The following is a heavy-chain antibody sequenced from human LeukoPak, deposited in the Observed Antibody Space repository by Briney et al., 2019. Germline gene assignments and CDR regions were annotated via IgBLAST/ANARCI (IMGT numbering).Heavy chain of an antibody. CDR3: ARCTASCYANAFDV. V-gene: IGHV3-23*01. CDR1: GFTFNNNA. D-gene: IGHD2-2*01. J-gene: IGHJ3*01. Sequence: GSLRLSCATSGFTFNNNAMSWVRQAPGKRLEWVSAINGGGDATEYADSVKGRFTISRDNSKNTLYLQMNSLRPEDTAVYYCARCTASCYANAFDVWGQGTLLTVSS. CDR2: INGGGDAT.